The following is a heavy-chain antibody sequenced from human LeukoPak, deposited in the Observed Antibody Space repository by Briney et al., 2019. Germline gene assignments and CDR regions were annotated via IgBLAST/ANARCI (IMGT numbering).Heavy chain of an antibody. D-gene: IGHD2-21*02. CDR2: IYSGGST. J-gene: IGHJ4*02. CDR3: ARDPLYCGGDCYSS. V-gene: IGHV3-66*01. Sequence: GGSLRLSCAASGFTVSSNYMSWVRQAPGKGLEWVSVIYSGGSTYYADSVKGRFTISRDNSKNTLYLQMNSLRAEDTAMYYCARDPLYCGGDCYSSWGQGTLVTVSS. CDR1: GFTVSSNY.